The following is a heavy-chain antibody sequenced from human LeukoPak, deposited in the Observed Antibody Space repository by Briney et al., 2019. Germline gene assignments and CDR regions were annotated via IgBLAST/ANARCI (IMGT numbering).Heavy chain of an antibody. D-gene: IGHD6-13*01. CDR3: ARESSSSSWYGIDH. Sequence: PGWSLTLSCAACGFTFSTHGIQWVRQAPGKGLEWVAVISYDGRTKYFADSVRGRFTPSRDNSKTTLYLQMNSLRVEDTAVYYCARESSSSSWYGIDHWGQGILVIVSS. CDR2: ISYDGRTK. CDR1: GFTFSTHG. V-gene: IGHV3-30*03. J-gene: IGHJ4*02.